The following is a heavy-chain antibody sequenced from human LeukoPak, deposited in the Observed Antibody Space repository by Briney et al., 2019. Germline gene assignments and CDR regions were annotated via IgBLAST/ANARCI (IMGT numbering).Heavy chain of an antibody. CDR2: ISYDGSNK. CDR3: AKDLGAVAYYYYYYMDV. J-gene: IGHJ6*03. D-gene: IGHD6-19*01. Sequence: GGSLRLSCAASGFTFSRYGMHWVRQAPGKGLEWVTAISYDGSNKYYADSVKGRFTISRDNSKNTLYLQMNSLRAEDTAVYYCAKDLGAVAYYYYYYMDVWGKGTTVTVSS. CDR1: GFTFSRYG. V-gene: IGHV3-30*04.